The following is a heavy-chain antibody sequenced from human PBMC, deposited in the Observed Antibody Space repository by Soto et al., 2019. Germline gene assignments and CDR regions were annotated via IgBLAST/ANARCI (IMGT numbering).Heavy chain of an antibody. CDR1: GGSISNGDYY. J-gene: IGHJ5*02. D-gene: IGHD3-10*01. CDR3: AGRASFMVRGVIYNWFDP. CDR2: IFYSGST. V-gene: IGHV4-31*03. Sequence: QVQLQESGPGLVKPSQTLSLTCTVSGGSISNGDYYWSWIRQHPGKGLEWIGYIFYSGSTYYNPSLKSRIAVSVGTSKNQFSLKLSSVTAADTAVYYCAGRASFMVRGVIYNWFDPWGQGTLVTVSS.